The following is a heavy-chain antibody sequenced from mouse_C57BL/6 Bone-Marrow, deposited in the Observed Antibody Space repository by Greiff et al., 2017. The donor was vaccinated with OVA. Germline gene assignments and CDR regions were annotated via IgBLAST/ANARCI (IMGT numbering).Heavy chain of an antibody. Sequence: QVQLKESGPGLVQPSQSLSITCTVSGFSLTSYGVHWVRQSPGKGLEWLGVIWSGGSTDYNAAFISRLSISKDNSKSQVFFKMNSLQADDTAIYYCARSVIYYYGSSLDYWGQGTTLTVSS. V-gene: IGHV2-2*01. D-gene: IGHD1-1*01. CDR3: ARSVIYYYGSSLDY. CDR2: IWSGGST. J-gene: IGHJ2*01. CDR1: GFSLTSYG.